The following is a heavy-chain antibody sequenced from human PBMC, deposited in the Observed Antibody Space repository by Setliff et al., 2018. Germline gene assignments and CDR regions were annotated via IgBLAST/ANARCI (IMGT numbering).Heavy chain of an antibody. J-gene: IGHJ4*02. CDR3: AHRRVGNYDSSGNYHSYFDY. CDR2: IYWDDDK. V-gene: IGHV2-5*02. Sequence: SGPTLVNPTQTLTLTCTFSGFSLTTTRVAVGCIRQPPGKALEWLALIYWDDDKRYTYSPSLKTRLTVSRDTYRNQVVLTMANMDPVDTATYYCAHRRVGNYDSSGNYHSYFDYWGQGILVTVSS. D-gene: IGHD3-22*01. CDR1: GFSLTTTRVA.